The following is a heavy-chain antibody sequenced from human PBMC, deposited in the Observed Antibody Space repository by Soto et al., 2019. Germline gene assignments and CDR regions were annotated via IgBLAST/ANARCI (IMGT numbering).Heavy chain of an antibody. CDR2: IYYSGST. CDR1: GGSISSGGYY. Sequence: QVQLQESGPGLVKPSQTLSLTCTVSGGSISSGGYYWSWIRQHPGKVLAWIGYIYYSGSTYYNPSPRSRVTISVHPSKTQFSLRLSSVTATDTAVYYCARSIDPWGQGTLVTVPS. V-gene: IGHV4-31*03. CDR3: ARSIDP. J-gene: IGHJ5*02.